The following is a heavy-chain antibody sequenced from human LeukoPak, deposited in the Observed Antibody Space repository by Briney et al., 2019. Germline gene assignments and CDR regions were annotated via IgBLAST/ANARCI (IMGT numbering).Heavy chain of an antibody. Sequence: GRSLRLSCAASGFTFDDYAMHWVRQAPGKGLEWVSGISWNSGSIGYADSVKGRSTISRDNAKNSLYLQMNSLRAEDMALYYCAKGSSGWYYYFDYWGQGTLVTVSS. CDR2: ISWNSGSI. CDR3: AKGSSGWYYYFDY. CDR1: GFTFDDYA. D-gene: IGHD6-19*01. V-gene: IGHV3-9*03. J-gene: IGHJ4*02.